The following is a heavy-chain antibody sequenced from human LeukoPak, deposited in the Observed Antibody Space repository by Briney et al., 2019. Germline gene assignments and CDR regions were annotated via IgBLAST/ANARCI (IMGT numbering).Heavy chain of an antibody. J-gene: IGHJ4*02. CDR2: INWTGRSA. Sequence: GGSLRLSCAASGFTFSDYYMSWLRQAPGKGLEWLSGINWTGRSAGYADSVKGRFTISRNNTKNFLYLHMNSLRADDTALYYCARDPHVRGFFDYWGQGTLVTVSS. CDR3: ARDPHVRGFFDY. D-gene: IGHD3-10*01. CDR1: GFTFSDYY. V-gene: IGHV3-20*04.